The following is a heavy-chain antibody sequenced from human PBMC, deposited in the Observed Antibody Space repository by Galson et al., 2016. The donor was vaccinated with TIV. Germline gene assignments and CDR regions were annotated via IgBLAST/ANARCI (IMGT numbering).Heavy chain of an antibody. CDR3: ARQGPTKGSLGY. CDR2: MYPGDSGT. CDR1: GYTFTSLW. D-gene: IGHD1-26*01. V-gene: IGHV5-51*01. J-gene: IGHJ4*02. Sequence: QSGAEVTKPGESLKISCKASGYTFTSLWTGWVRRVPGKGLEWMGIMYPGDSGTIYSPSFQGQVTISADKSISTVYMQWSSLKASDAAMYYCARQGPTKGSLGYWGQGTLLTVSS.